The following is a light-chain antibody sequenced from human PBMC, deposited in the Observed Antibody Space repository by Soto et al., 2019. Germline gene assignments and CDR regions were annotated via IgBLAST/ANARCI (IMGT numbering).Light chain of an antibody. Sequence: EIVMTQSPATLSVSPGERATLSCRASQSVSSNLVWYQQKPGQPPKLLIYWASSRESGVPDRFSGSGSATDFTLTISNLQAEDVAVYYCQQYYSPPRYTFGQGTKLEIK. CDR2: WAS. CDR1: QSVSSN. CDR3: QQYYSPPRYT. J-gene: IGKJ2*01. V-gene: IGKV3-15*01.